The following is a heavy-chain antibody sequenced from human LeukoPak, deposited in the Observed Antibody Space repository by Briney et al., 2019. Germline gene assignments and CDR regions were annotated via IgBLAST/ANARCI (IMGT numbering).Heavy chain of an antibody. Sequence: PGGSLRLSCAASGFTFDDYGMSWVRQAPGKGLEWVSGINWNGGSTGYADSVKSRFTISRDNAKNSLYLQMNSLRAEDTALYHRARAHTHPGGWYYFDYWGQGTLVTVSS. CDR2: INWNGGST. CDR3: ARAHTHPGGWYYFDY. D-gene: IGHD6-19*01. CDR1: GFTFDDYG. J-gene: IGHJ4*02. V-gene: IGHV3-20*01.